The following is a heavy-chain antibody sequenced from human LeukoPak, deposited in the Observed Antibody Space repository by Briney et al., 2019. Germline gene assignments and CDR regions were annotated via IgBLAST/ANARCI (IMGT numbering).Heavy chain of an antibody. CDR3: ARVRTEWYIDL. CDR1: GFTFNSQW. J-gene: IGHJ2*01. D-gene: IGHD2-8*02. Sequence: AGSLCLTCAGSGFTFNSQWMTWVRQAPGMGLEWVGNIRQDGDEKFYADSVRGRFTISRVNAKNSLYLHLNSLRAHDMAVFSFARVRTEWYIDLWGRGTLVTVSP. V-gene: IGHV3-7*01. CDR2: IRQDGDEK.